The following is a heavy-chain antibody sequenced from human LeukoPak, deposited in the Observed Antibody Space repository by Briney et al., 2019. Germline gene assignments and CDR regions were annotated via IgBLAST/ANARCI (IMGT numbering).Heavy chain of an antibody. V-gene: IGHV3-21*01. D-gene: IGHD3-3*01. CDR1: GFTFSSYS. J-gene: IGHJ4*02. CDR3: AREGEWSVGVPAPDY. CDR2: ISSSSSYI. Sequence: PGGSLRLSCAASGFTFSSYSMNWVRQAPGKGLEWVSSISSSSSYIYYADSVKGRFTISRDNAKNSLYLQMNSLRAEDTAVYYCAREGEWSVGVPAPDYWGQGTLVTVSS.